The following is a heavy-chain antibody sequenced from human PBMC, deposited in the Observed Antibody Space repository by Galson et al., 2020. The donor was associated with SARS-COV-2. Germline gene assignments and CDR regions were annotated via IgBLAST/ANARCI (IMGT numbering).Heavy chain of an antibody. V-gene: IGHV2-70*01. CDR1: GFSLSTSGMC. Sequence: SGPTLVKPTQTLTLTCTFSGFSLSTSGMCVSWIRQPPGKALEWLALIDWDDDKYYSTSLKTRLTISKDTSKNQVVLTMTNMDPVDTATYYCARIPVKGELSLIGYYYYGMDVWGQGTTVTVSS. CDR3: ARIPVKGELSLIGYYYYGMDV. J-gene: IGHJ6*02. D-gene: IGHD3-16*02. CDR2: IDWDDDK.